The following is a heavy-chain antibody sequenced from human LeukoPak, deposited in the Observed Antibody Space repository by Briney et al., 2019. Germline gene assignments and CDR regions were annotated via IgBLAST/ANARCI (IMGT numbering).Heavy chain of an antibody. V-gene: IGHV4-39*01. J-gene: IGHJ4*02. D-gene: IGHD6-13*01. Sequence: SETLSLTCTVSGGSISSSSYYWGWIRQPPGKGLEWIGSIYYSGSTYYNPSLKSRVTISVDTSKNQFSLKLSPVTAADTAVYYCARLTAAGTAEFDYWGQGTLVTVSS. CDR1: GGSISSSSYY. CDR3: ARLTAAGTAEFDY. CDR2: IYYSGST.